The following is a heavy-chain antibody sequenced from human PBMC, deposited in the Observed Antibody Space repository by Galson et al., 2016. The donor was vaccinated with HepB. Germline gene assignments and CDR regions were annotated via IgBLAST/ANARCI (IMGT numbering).Heavy chain of an antibody. Sequence: LRLSCAASGFAFSGFAMSWVRQPPGKGLEWIGEVHDGGYTNYNPSLESRLTLSADNSKNQFSLRLTSVTAADTAVYYCARRGSGWYYFDYWGQGTPVTVSS. CDR2: VHDGGYT. CDR3: ARRGSGWYYFDY. CDR1: GFAFSGFA. J-gene: IGHJ4*02. D-gene: IGHD6-19*01. V-gene: IGHV4-34*01.